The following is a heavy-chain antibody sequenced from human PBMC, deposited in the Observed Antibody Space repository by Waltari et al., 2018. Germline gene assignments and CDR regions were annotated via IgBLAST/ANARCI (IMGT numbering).Heavy chain of an antibody. J-gene: IGHJ5*02. V-gene: IGHV4-38-2*01. CDR3: ARHGLLRGEDWFDP. CDR2: IYHSGST. Sequence: QVQLQESGPGLVKPSETLYLTCAVSGYSISSGYHWGWIRQPPGTGLEWIGSIYHSGSTYYNPSLKSRVTISVDTSKNQFSLKLSSVTAADTAVYYCARHGLLRGEDWFDPWGQGTLVTVSS. CDR1: GYSISSGYH. D-gene: IGHD2-8*01.